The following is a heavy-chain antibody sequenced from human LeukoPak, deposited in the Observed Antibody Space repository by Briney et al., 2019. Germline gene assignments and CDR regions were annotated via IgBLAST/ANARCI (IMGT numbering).Heavy chain of an antibody. Sequence: PGGSLSLSCAASGFTFSSYSMNWVRQAPGKGLEWVSSISSSSSYIYYADSVKGRFTISRDNAKNSLYLQMNSLRAEDTGVYYCARMGCTNGVCYTGTLDYWGQGTLVTVSS. CDR3: ARMGCTNGVCYTGTLDY. V-gene: IGHV3-21*01. D-gene: IGHD2-8*01. CDR2: ISSSSSYI. CDR1: GFTFSSYS. J-gene: IGHJ4*02.